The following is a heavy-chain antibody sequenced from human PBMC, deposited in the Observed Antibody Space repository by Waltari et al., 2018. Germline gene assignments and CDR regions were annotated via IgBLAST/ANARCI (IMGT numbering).Heavy chain of an antibody. J-gene: IGHJ4*02. D-gene: IGHD2-15*01. V-gene: IGHV4-30-4*08. CDR3: ARNVVVVVAATYFDY. Sequence: VQLQESGPGLVKPSQTLSLTCTVSGGSISSGDYYWSWIRQPPGKGLEWIGYIYYSGSTYYNPSLKSRVTISVDTSKNQFSLKLSSVTAADTAVYYSARNVVVVVAATYFDYWGQGTLVTVSS. CDR1: GGSISSGDYY. CDR2: IYYSGST.